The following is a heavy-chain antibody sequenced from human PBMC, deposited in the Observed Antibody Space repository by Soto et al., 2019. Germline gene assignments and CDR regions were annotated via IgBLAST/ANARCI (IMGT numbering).Heavy chain of an antibody. V-gene: IGHV4-30-4*01. CDR2: IYYSGST. Sequence: PSETLSLTCTVSGGSISSGDYYWNWIRQPPGKGLEWIGHIYYSGSTYYKPSLKSRVTISLDTSKNQFSLKLSSVTAADTAVYYCARHPREIYYYDSSGYYFFDYWGQGTLVTVSS. J-gene: IGHJ4*02. CDR1: GGSISSGDYY. D-gene: IGHD3-22*01. CDR3: ARHPREIYYYDSSGYYFFDY.